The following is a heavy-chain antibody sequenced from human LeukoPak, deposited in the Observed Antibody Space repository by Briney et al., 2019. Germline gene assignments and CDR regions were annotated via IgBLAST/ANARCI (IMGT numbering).Heavy chain of an antibody. J-gene: IGHJ4*02. CDR3: AGLLLPYYSDSSAYS. Sequence: SETLSLTCSVSGGSISSSNYYWGWIRQPPGKGLEWIGIIYYSGSTYYNPSLKSRVTISIDTSKNQFSLKLSSVTAADTAVYYCAGLLLPYYSDSSAYSWGQGTLVTVSS. CDR1: GGSISSSNYY. V-gene: IGHV4-39*01. CDR2: IYYSGST. D-gene: IGHD3-22*01.